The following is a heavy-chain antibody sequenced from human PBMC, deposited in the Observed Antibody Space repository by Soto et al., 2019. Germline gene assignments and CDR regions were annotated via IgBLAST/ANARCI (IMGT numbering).Heavy chain of an antibody. Sequence: HLVESGGGVVQPGGSLRLSCAASGFAFSAFGMQWVRQTPAKGLEWVAVISYDGVNKNYPDSVKGRFTVSRDNSKNTLYLQMSTLMVDDTAVYYCAKYRRSVFYFDAFDIWGQGTLVAVSS. J-gene: IGHJ3*02. CDR1: GFAFSAFG. CDR3: AKYRRSVFYFDAFDI. D-gene: IGHD3-22*01. V-gene: IGHV3-30*18. CDR2: ISYDGVNK.